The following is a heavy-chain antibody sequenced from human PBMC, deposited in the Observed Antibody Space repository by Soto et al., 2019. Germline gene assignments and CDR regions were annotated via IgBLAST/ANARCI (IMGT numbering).Heavy chain of an antibody. CDR3: AWQRSSGYRYYFDY. D-gene: IGHD3-22*01. Sequence: PSETLSLTCAVYGGSFSGYYWSWIRQPPGKGLEWIGEINHSGSTNYNPSLKSRVTISVDTSKNQFSLKLSSVTAADTAVYYCAWQRSSGYRYYFDYWGQGTLVTVSS. J-gene: IGHJ4*02. CDR1: GGSFSGYY. V-gene: IGHV4-34*01. CDR2: INHSGST.